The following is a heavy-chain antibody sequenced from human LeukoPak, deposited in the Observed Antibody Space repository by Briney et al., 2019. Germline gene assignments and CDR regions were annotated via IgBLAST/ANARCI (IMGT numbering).Heavy chain of an antibody. V-gene: IGHV4-59*08. J-gene: IGHJ3*02. CDR1: GGSISSYY. Sequence: SETLSLTCTVSGGSISSYYWSWIRQPPGKGLEWIGYIYYSGSTNYNPSLKSRVTISVDTSKNQFSLKLSSVTAADTAVYYCARHFPRNDAFDIWGQGTMVTVSS. D-gene: IGHD1-1*01. CDR2: IYYSGST. CDR3: ARHFPRNDAFDI.